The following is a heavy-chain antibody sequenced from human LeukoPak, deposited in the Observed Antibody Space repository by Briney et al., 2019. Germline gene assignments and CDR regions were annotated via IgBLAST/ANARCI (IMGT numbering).Heavy chain of an antibody. D-gene: IGHD3-3*01. CDR2: IYSGGST. J-gene: IGHJ6*03. CDR3: ATEYYDFWSGYSLRYYCYMDV. CDR1: GFTVSSNY. V-gene: IGHV3-66*02. Sequence: GGSLRLSCAASGFTVSSNYMSWVRQAPGKGLEWVSVIYSGGSTYYADSVKGRFTISRDNSKNTLYLQMNSLRAEDTAVYYCATEYYDFWSGYSLRYYCYMDVWGKGTTVTVSS.